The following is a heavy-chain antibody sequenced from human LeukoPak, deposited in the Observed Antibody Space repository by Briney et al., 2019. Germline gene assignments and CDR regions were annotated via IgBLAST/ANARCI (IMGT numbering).Heavy chain of an antibody. CDR1: GGSISSYY. J-gene: IGHJ2*01. CDR2: LYYSGST. V-gene: IGHV4-59*08. D-gene: IGHD2-15*01. CDR3: ARTYSKYFDL. Sequence: SETLSLTCTVSGGSISSYYWSWIRQPPGKGLEWIGYLYYSGSTNYNPSLKSRVTISVDTSKNQFSLKLSSVTAADTAAYYCARTYSKYFDLWGRGTLVTVSA.